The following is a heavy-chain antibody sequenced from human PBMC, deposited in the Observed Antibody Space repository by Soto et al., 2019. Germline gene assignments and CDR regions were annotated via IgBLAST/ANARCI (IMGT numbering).Heavy chain of an antibody. D-gene: IGHD1-26*01. J-gene: IGHJ4*02. Sequence: ASVKVSCKASSYTSTTYGISWVRQAPGQGLEWMGWIGVHSGNTNYAQKVQDRVIMTTDTSTNTAYMTLTRLTSDDTAVYYCARDLAKGGGSAGFDYWGQGTLVTVSS. V-gene: IGHV1-18*01. CDR3: ARDLAKGGGSAGFDY. CDR2: IGVHSGNT. CDR1: SYTSTTYG.